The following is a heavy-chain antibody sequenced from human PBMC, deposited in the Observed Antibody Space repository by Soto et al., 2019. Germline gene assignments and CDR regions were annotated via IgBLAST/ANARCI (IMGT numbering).Heavy chain of an antibody. CDR2: IHLGDSDT. CDR3: ARPSIAAAGMSYYNGLDV. Sequence: GESLKISCKGSGYTFTNYWIGWVRRMPWRGLEWMWIIHLGDSDTRYSPSFQGQVTISADKSISTAYLQWSSLKASDAAMYYCARPSIAAAGMSYYNGLDVWGQGTTVTVSS. J-gene: IGHJ6*02. V-gene: IGHV5-51*01. D-gene: IGHD6-13*01. CDR1: GYTFTNYW.